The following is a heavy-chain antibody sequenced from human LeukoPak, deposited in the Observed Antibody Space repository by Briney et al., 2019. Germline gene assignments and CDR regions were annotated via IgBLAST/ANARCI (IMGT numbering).Heavy chain of an antibody. V-gene: IGHV4-59*01. CDR3: ARDRRIAGRDESSGSAFDI. CDR1: GGSISSYY. D-gene: IGHD6-6*01. Sequence: SETLSLTCTVSGGSISSYYWSWIRQPPGKGLEWIGYIYYSGSTNYNPSLKSRVTISVDTSKNQFSLKLSSVTAADTAVYYCARDRRIAGRDESSGSAFDIWGQGTMDTVSS. J-gene: IGHJ3*02. CDR2: IYYSGST.